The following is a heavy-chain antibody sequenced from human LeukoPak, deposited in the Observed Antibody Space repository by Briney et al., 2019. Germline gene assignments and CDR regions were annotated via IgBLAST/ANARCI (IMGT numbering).Heavy chain of an antibody. CDR2: IYSGGST. CDR1: GFTVSSNY. Sequence: GGSLRLSCAASGFTVSSNYMSWVRQAPGKGLEWVSVIYSGGSTYYADSVKGRFTISRDNSKNTLYLQMNSLRAEDTAVYYCARVHTTVSSYYMDAWGQGTTVTVSS. V-gene: IGHV3-66*02. J-gene: IGHJ6*03. D-gene: IGHD1-14*01. CDR3: ARVHTTVSSYYMDA.